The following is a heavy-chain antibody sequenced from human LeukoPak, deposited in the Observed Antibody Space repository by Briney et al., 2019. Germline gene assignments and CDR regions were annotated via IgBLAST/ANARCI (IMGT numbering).Heavy chain of an antibody. V-gene: IGHV4-34*01. CDR3: ARVHCSSTSCRRFNAFDI. Sequence: PSETLSLTCAVYGGSFSGYYWSWIRQPPGKGLEWIGEINHSGSTNYNPSLKSRVTISVDTSKNQFSLKLSSVTAADTAVYYCARVHCSSTSCRRFNAFDIWGQGTMVTVSS. D-gene: IGHD2-2*01. CDR2: INHSGST. J-gene: IGHJ3*02. CDR1: GGSFSGYY.